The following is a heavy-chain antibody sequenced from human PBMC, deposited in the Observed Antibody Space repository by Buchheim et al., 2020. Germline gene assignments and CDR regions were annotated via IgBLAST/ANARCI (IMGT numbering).Heavy chain of an antibody. V-gene: IGHV3-7*01. CDR3: ARSFLRGPYSFGY. CDR1: GFSFSNYC. D-gene: IGHD3-3*02. CDR2: VKQDGSAR. Sequence: VHLVESGGGLAQPGGSLRLSCTASGFSFSNYCMTWVRRAPGKGLEWVATVKQDGSARYYVDSVKGRFTIARDNSKNSLYLQMDSLRGEDAAVYYCARSFLRGPYSFGYWGQGTL. J-gene: IGHJ4*02.